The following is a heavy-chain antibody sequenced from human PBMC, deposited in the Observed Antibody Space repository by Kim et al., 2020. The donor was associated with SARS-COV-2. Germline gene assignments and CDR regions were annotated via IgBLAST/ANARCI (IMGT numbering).Heavy chain of an antibody. CDR3: AIRIAVAGTIDY. Sequence: GGSLRLSCVASGLTVSSYAMSWVRQAPGKGLEWVSATSGSGDSKFYADSVRGRFTISRDNSKNTLNLQMNSLRAEDTAVYYCAIRIAVAGTIDYWGQGTL. CDR1: GLTVSSYA. D-gene: IGHD6-19*01. V-gene: IGHV3-23*01. J-gene: IGHJ4*02. CDR2: TSGSGDSK.